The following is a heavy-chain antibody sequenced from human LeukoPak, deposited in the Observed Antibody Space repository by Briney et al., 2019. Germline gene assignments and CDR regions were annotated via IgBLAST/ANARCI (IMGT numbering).Heavy chain of an antibody. Sequence: GGSLRLSCAASGFTFSSYWMSWVRQAPGKGLEWVANIKQDGSEKYYVDSVKGRFTISRDNAKNSLYLQMNSLRAEDTAVYYCARARILLWFGELLCPFDYWGQGTLVTVSS. J-gene: IGHJ4*02. CDR3: ARARILLWFGELLCPFDY. CDR1: GFTFSSYW. CDR2: IKQDGSEK. V-gene: IGHV3-7*01. D-gene: IGHD3-10*01.